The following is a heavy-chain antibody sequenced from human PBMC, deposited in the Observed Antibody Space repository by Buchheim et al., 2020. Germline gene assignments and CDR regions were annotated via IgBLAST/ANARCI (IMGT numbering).Heavy chain of an antibody. V-gene: IGHV3-23*01. D-gene: IGHD1-26*01. CDR2: VSVTGGST. J-gene: IGHJ4*02. Sequence: EVQLLESGGGLVQPGGSLRLSCAASGFTFSSYAMSWVRQAPGKGLEWVSSVSVTGGSTYYADSVRGRFTISRDNSKSTLFLEMNSLRVDDAAIYYCAKDVHGGSPSSFDYWGPGTL. CDR1: GFTFSSYA. CDR3: AKDVHGGSPSSFDY.